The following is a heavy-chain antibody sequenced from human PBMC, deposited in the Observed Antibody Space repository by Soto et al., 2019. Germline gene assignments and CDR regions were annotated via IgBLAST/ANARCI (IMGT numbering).Heavy chain of an antibody. CDR3: AREAVRGVPGY. V-gene: IGHV3-21*01. CDR1: GFTFSSYS. D-gene: IGHD3-10*01. Sequence: EVQLVESGGGLVKPGGSLRLSCAASGFTFSSYSMNWVRQAPGKGLEWVSSISSSSSYIYYADSVKGRFTISRDNAKNSVYLQMNSLRAEDTAVYYCAREAVRGVPGYWGQGTLVTVSS. CDR2: ISSSSSYI. J-gene: IGHJ4*02.